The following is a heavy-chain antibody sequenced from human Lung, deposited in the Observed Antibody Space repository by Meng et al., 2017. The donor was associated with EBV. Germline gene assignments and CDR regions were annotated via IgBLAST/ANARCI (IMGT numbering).Heavy chain of an antibody. Sequence: QLTLKESVPPPVQPTQTLTLTCTFSGFSLSTSGVGVGWIRRPPGKALEWLALIYWDDDKRYSPSLKNRLTITKDTSKNQVVLTLTNIDPVDTATYYCAHRHRLRDFDYWGQGTLVTVSS. D-gene: IGHD4-17*01. CDR3: AHRHRLRDFDY. CDR2: IYWDDDK. J-gene: IGHJ4*02. V-gene: IGHV2-5*02. CDR1: GFSLSTSGVG.